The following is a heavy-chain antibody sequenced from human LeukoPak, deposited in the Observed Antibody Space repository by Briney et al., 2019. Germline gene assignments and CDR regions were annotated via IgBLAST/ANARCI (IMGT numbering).Heavy chain of an antibody. CDR3: ARSEVAATYSYANFDY. V-gene: IGHV1-8*02. CDR2: MNPNSGNT. Sequence: VASVEVSCKASGYTFTGYYMHWVRQAPGQGLEWMGWMNPNSGNTGYAQKFQGRVTMTRNTSISTAYMELSSLRSEDTAVYYCARSEVAATYSYANFDYWGQGTLVTVSS. CDR1: GYTFTGYY. J-gene: IGHJ4*02. D-gene: IGHD2-15*01.